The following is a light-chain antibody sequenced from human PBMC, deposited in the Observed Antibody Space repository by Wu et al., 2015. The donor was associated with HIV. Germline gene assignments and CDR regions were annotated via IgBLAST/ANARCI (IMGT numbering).Light chain of an antibody. CDR2: GAS. Sequence: ETVLTQSPGTLSLSPGERATLSCRASQSISNRYLAWYQQKPGQAPRLLIYGASSRATGIPDRFSGSGSGTDFTLTISRLEPEDFAVYYCQQYGSSPRITFGQGTRLEIK. J-gene: IGKJ5*01. V-gene: IGKV3-20*01. CDR3: QQYGSSPRIT. CDR1: QSISNRY.